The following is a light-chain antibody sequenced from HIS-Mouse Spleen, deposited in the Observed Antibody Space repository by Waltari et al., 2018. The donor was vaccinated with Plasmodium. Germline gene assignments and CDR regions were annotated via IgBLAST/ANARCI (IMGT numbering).Light chain of an antibody. J-gene: IGKJ3*01. V-gene: IGKV4-1*01. CDR1: QSVLYSSNTKNY. CDR2: WAS. Sequence: DIVMTQSPDSLAVSLGERATINCKSSQSVLYSSNTKNYLAWYQQKPGQPPKLLIYWASTRESGVPDRFSGSGSGTDFTLTISSLQAEDVAVYYCQQYYSTFTFGPGTKVDIK. CDR3: QQYYSTFT.